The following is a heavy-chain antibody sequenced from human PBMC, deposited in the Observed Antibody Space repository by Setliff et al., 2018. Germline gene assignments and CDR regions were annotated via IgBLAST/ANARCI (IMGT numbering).Heavy chain of an antibody. D-gene: IGHD5-12*01. CDR2: INPNSGGT. CDR1: GYTFTGYF. CDR3: AQSEMATSAFDY. J-gene: IGHJ4*02. Sequence: GASVKVSCKASGYTFTGYFIHWVRQAPGQGLEWMGWINPNSGGTNYAQKFQGRVTMARDTSISTAYMELSRLRSDDTAVYYWAQSEMATSAFDYWGQGTLVTVSS. V-gene: IGHV1-2*02.